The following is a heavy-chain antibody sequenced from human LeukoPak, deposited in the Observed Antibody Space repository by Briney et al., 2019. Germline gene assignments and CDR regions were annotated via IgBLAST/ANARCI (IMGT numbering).Heavy chain of an antibody. CDR2: ISSSSTYI. CDR3: ARETAARGNFDY. Sequence: GGSLRLSCAASGFTFSSYSMNWVRQAPGKGLEWVSSISSSSTYIYYADSVKGRFTISRDNARNSLYLQMNSLRAEDTAVYYCARETAARGNFDYWGQGTLVTVSS. V-gene: IGHV3-21*01. J-gene: IGHJ4*02. CDR1: GFTFSSYS. D-gene: IGHD6-6*01.